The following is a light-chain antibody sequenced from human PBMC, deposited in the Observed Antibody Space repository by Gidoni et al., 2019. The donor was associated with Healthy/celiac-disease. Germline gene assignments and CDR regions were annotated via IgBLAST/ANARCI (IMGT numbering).Light chain of an antibody. V-gene: IGLV3-21*02. CDR2: DDS. CDR1: NIGRKS. CDR3: QVWDSSSDHPEGV. J-gene: IGLJ3*02. Sequence: SYVLTQPPSVSVPPAPPARIPWWGNNIGRKSVHWYQQKPGQAPVLVVYDDSDRPSGIPERFSGSNSGNTATLTISRVEAGDEADYYCQVWDSSSDHPEGVFGGGTKLTVL.